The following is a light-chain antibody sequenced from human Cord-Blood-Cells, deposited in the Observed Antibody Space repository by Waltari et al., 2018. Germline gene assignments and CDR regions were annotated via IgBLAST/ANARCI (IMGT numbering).Light chain of an antibody. V-gene: IGLV2-14*01. J-gene: IGLJ3*02. CDR1: SSDGGGYNY. CDR2: DVS. CDR3: SSYTSSSTWV. Sequence: QSALTQPASVSGSPGPSFTISCTGTSSDGGGYNYVSWYQQHPGKAPKLMIYDVSNRPSGVSNRFSGSKCGNTASLTISGLQAEDEADYYCSSYTSSSTWVFGGGTKLTVL.